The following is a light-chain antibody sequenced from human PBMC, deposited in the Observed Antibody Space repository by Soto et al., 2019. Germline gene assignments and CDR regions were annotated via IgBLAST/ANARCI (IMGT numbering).Light chain of an antibody. J-gene: IGKJ1*01. V-gene: IGKV3-15*01. CDR2: GAS. CDR1: QSINSN. CDR3: QQYGTSPRT. Sequence: VMTQSPATLSVSPGERATLSCTASQSINSNLAWYQQRPGQAPRLLIYGASTRATGIPARFSGSGSQTDFTLTISRLEPEDFAVYYCQQYGTSPRTFGQGTK.